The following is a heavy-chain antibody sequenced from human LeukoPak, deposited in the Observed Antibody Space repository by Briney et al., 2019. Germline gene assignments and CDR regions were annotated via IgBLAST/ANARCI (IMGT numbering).Heavy chain of an antibody. V-gene: IGHV3-23*01. CDR1: GFTFSSYA. CDR2: ISCSGGST. Sequence: GGSLRLSCAASGFTFSSYAMSWVRQATEKGLEWVSAISCSGGSTYYADSVKGRFTISRDNSKNTLYLQMNSLRAEDTAVYYCAKGYGAPFDYWGQGTLVTVSS. CDR3: AKGYGAPFDY. J-gene: IGHJ4*02. D-gene: IGHD4/OR15-4a*01.